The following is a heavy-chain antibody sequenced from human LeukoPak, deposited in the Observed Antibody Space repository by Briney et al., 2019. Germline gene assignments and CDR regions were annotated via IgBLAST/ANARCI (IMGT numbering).Heavy chain of an antibody. CDR1: GYTFTGYY. D-gene: IGHD6-13*01. Sequence: SVKVSCKASGYTFTGYYMHWVRQAPGQGLEWMGGIIPIFGIANYAQKFQGRVTITADESTSTAYMELSSLRSEDTAVYYCARDLELVTREYNWFDPWGQGTLVTVSS. CDR2: IIPIFGIA. CDR3: ARDLELVTREYNWFDP. J-gene: IGHJ5*02. V-gene: IGHV1-69*13.